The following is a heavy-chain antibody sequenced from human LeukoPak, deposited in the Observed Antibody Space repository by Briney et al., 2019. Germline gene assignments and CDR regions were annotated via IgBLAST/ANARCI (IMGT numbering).Heavy chain of an antibody. D-gene: IGHD6-6*01. V-gene: IGHV3-66*02. J-gene: IGHJ6*03. CDR3: ARLGGKQLVRYYQYYMDV. CDR1: GFTVSSNY. CDR2: IYSYGST. Sequence: PGGSLRLSCAASGFTVSSNYMSWVRQVPGRGLEGVSVIYSYGSTYYADSVKGRFTISRDNSKNTLYLQMNSLRVEDTAVYYCARLGGKQLVRYYQYYMDVWGKGTTVTVSS.